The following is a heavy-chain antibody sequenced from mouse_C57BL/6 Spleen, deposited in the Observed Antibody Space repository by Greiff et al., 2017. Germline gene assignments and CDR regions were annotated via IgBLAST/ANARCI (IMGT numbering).Heavy chain of an antibody. V-gene: IGHV14-4*01. CDR3: TTGVALDD. D-gene: IGHD1-1*02. CDR2: IDPENGDT. J-gene: IGHJ2*01. Sequence: VQLQQSGAELVRPGASVKLSCTASGFNIKDDYMHWVKQRPEQGLEWIGWIDPENGDTEYASKFQGKATITADTASNTAYLQLSSLTSEDTAVYYCTTGVALDDWGQGTTLTVSS. CDR1: GFNIKDDY.